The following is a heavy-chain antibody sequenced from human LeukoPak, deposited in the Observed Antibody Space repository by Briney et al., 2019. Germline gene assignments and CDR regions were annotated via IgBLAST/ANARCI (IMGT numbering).Heavy chain of an antibody. CDR2: ISSSGSTI. CDR1: GFTFSSYE. D-gene: IGHD1-1*01. CDR3: ARVSTGIDAFDI. J-gene: IGHJ3*02. Sequence: PGGSLRLSCAASGFTFSSYEMNWVRQAPGKGLEWVSYISSSGSTIYYADSVKGRFTISRDNSNNALYLQMNSLRAEDTAVYYCARVSTGIDAFDIWGQGTMVTVSS. V-gene: IGHV3-48*03.